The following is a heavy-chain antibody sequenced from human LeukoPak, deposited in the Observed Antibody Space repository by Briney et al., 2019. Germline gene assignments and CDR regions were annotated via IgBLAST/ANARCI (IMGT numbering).Heavy chain of an antibody. CDR1: GGSISSYY. V-gene: IGHV4-4*07. CDR2: IYTSGST. CDR3: ARHRRDYHDRRSHFDY. J-gene: IGHJ4*02. D-gene: IGHD3-22*01. Sequence: SETLSLTCTVSGGSISSYYWSWIRQPAGKGLEWIGRIYTSGSTNYNPSLKSRVTMSVDTSKNQFSLKLSSVTAADTAVYYCARHRRDYHDRRSHFDYWGQGTLVTVSS.